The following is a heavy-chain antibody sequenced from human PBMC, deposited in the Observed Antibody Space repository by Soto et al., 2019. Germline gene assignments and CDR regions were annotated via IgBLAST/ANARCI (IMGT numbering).Heavy chain of an antibody. V-gene: IGHV4-34*01. Sequence: SETLSLTCAVYGGSFSGYYWSWIRQPPGKGLEWIGEINHSGSTNYNPSRKIRVTIAVDTSKNQFSLKLSSVTAADTAVYYCARVRGSSSWAYYYYYGMDAWGQGTTVT. J-gene: IGHJ6*02. D-gene: IGHD6-13*01. CDR3: ARVRGSSSWAYYYYYGMDA. CDR1: GGSFSGYY. CDR2: INHSGST.